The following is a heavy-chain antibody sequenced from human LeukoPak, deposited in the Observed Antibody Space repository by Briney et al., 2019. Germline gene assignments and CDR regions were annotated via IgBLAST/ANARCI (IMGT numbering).Heavy chain of an antibody. CDR2: IASKTDGGTT. CDR3: TTGIRGD. J-gene: IGHJ4*02. CDR1: GLTVTNAW. V-gene: IGHV3-15*04. Sequence: GGSLGLSCPPPGLTVTNAWMNWARKAPGKGLEWVGRIASKTDGGTTDYAAPVKGRFTISRDDSKNTLFLQMNSLKTEDTAVYYCTTGIRGDCGQGTLVTVSS.